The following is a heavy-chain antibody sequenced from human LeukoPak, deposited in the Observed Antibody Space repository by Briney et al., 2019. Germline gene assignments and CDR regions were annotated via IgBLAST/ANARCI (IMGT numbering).Heavy chain of an antibody. J-gene: IGHJ3*02. D-gene: IGHD5-18*01. CDR3: ARDMRNTAMVNDAFDT. CDR1: GFTFSSYW. Sequence: GGSLRLSCAASGFTFSSYWMSWVRQAPGKGLEWVANIKQDGSEKYYVDSVKGRFTISRDNAKNSLYLQMNSLRAEDTAVYYCARDMRNTAMVNDAFDTWGQGTMVTVSS. CDR2: IKQDGSEK. V-gene: IGHV3-7*01.